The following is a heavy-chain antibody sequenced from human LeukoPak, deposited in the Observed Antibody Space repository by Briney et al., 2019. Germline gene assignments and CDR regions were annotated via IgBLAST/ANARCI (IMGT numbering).Heavy chain of an antibody. CDR2: IGTVDDT. J-gene: IGHJ6*02. CDR1: GFTFSTYD. D-gene: IGHD1-1*01. V-gene: IGHV3-13*01. Sequence: GGSLRLSCAASGFTFSTYDMHWVRQVTGKGLEWVSAIGTVDDTYYLGSVKGRFTISRENAKNDLYLQMSSLRVEDTAVYYCAREIRETVFTRHHYYGIDVWGQGTTVTVSS. CDR3: AREIRETVFTRHHYYGIDV.